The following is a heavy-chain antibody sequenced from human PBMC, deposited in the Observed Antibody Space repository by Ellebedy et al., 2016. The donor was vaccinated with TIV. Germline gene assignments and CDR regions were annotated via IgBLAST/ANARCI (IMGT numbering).Heavy chain of an antibody. D-gene: IGHD3-9*01. Sequence: MPSETLSLTCTVSGGSTSTHYWSWIRQPPGKRLEWIGHIYYSGNTNFSPSLKSRVTISVDTSKNQFSLKLNSVTAADTAVYYCARENYDILTGGIDCWGQGTPVTVSS. CDR2: IYYSGNT. J-gene: IGHJ4*02. V-gene: IGHV4-59*11. CDR3: ARENYDILTGGIDC. CDR1: GGSTSTHY.